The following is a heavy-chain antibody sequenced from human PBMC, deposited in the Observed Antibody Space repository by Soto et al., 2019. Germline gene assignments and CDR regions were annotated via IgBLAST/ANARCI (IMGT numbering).Heavy chain of an antibody. J-gene: IGHJ5*02. Sequence: LSLTCTVSGDSISSVDHYWSWICQPPGKGLEWMGYIYHSGSTHYNPSLNSRLTISIDTSTNRFSLNLTSVTAADTAVYFCARLRWETENNWFDPWGQGALVTVPQ. V-gene: IGHV4-30-4*01. CDR2: IYHSGST. D-gene: IGHD1-26*01. CDR1: GDSISSVDHY. CDR3: ARLRWETENNWFDP.